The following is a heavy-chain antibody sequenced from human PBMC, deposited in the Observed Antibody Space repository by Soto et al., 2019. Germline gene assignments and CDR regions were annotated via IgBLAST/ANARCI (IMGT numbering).Heavy chain of an antibody. V-gene: IGHV4-59*01. J-gene: IGHJ4*02. D-gene: IGHD3-10*01. CDR2: VHHSGTT. Sequence: SETLSLTCTVSGGSIGIYYWNWIRQSPGKGLEWIGYVHHSGTTSYNPSLEGRATISLDTSKNQFSLRLSSVAAADTAVYYCARRWSGTDYWGQGTLVTVSS. CDR1: GGSIGIYY. CDR3: ARRWSGTDY.